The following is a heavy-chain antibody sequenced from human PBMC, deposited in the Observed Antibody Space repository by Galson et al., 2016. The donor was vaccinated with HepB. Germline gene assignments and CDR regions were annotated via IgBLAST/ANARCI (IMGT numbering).Heavy chain of an antibody. CDR3: SRGSQDDIEVDGDLEQDY. CDR1: GFIFSQYG. D-gene: IGHD2-15*01. Sequence: SLRLSCAASGFIFSQYGMHWVRQAPGKGLESVAVIGHDGRNEYYADSVKGRVTISRDNSKNPLYVQMNNLRVEDTALYYCSRGSQDDIEVDGDLEQDYWGQGTLVTVSS. CDR2: IGHDGRNE. V-gene: IGHV3-33*01. J-gene: IGHJ4*02.